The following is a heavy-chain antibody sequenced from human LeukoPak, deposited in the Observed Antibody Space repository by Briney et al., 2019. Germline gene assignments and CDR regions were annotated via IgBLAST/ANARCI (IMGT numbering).Heavy chain of an antibody. Sequence: GGSLRLSCAASGFTFSSFWMHWVRQAPGKGLAWVSRLNTDGSYTSYADSVKGRFTISRDNAKNTLYLHVNSLRAEDTAVYYCARGINGPVDWGQGTLVTVSS. D-gene: IGHD5-24*01. CDR2: LNTDGSYT. J-gene: IGHJ4*02. V-gene: IGHV3-74*01. CDR1: GFTFSSFW. CDR3: ARGINGPVD.